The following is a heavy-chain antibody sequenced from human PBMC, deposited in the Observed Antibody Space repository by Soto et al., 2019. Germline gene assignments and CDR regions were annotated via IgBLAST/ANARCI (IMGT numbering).Heavy chain of an antibody. CDR3: ERISPNGTLDY. D-gene: IGHD1-1*01. Sequence: SGPTLVNPTETLRLTCAFSGFSLTNSAMRVTWIRQPPGKALEWLARIDYDNDKFYSSSLKTRLTISKDTSKNQVVLTMTNMDPVDTATYYCERISPNGTLDYWGQGILVTVSS. J-gene: IGHJ4*02. CDR1: GFSLTNSAMR. V-gene: IGHV2-70*04. CDR2: IDYDNDK.